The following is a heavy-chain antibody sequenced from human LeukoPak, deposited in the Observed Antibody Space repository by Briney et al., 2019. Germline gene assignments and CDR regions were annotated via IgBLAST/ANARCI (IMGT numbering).Heavy chain of an antibody. V-gene: IGHV3-23*01. Sequence: GGSLRLSCAASGFTFSSYAMSWVRQAPGKGLEWISAISGSGGSTYYADSVKGRFTISRDNSKNTLYLQMNSLRAEDTAVYYCAKDPDIYSGSFFDYWGQGTLVTVSS. J-gene: IGHJ4*02. CDR3: AKDPDIYSGSFFDY. CDR1: GFTFSSYA. CDR2: ISGSGGST. D-gene: IGHD1-26*01.